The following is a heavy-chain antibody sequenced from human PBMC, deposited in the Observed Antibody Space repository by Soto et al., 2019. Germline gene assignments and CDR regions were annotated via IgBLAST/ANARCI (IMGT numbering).Heavy chain of an antibody. CDR3: AKDRWSGYSVHFDL. CDR1: GFTFSSYA. CDR2: ISGSGGST. D-gene: IGHD3-3*01. Sequence: PVGSLRLSCAASGFTFSSYAMSWVRQAPGKGLEWVSAISGSGGSTYYADSVKGRFTISRDNSKNTLYLQMNSLRAEDTAVYYCAKDRWSGYSVHFDLWGRGTLVTVSS. V-gene: IGHV3-23*01. J-gene: IGHJ2*01.